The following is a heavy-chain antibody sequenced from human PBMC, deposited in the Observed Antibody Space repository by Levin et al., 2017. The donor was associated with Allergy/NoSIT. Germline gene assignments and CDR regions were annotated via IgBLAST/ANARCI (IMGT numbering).Heavy chain of an antibody. D-gene: IGHD6-19*01. CDR3: ARGDSSKAFDI. CDR1: GFTFSSYG. J-gene: IGHJ3*02. CDR2: IWYDGSNK. V-gene: IGHV3-33*01. Sequence: GESLKISCAASGFTFSSYGMHWVRQAPGKGLEWVAVIWYDGSNKYYADSVKGRFTISRDNSKNTLYLQMNSLRAEDTAVYYCARGDSSKAFDIWGQGTMVTVSS.